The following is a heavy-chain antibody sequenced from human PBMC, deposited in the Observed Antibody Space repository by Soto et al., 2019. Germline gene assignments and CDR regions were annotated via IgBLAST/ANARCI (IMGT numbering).Heavy chain of an antibody. CDR2: IYHSGST. CDR1: GYSISSGYY. Sequence: PSETLSLTCAVSGYSISSGYYWGWIRQPPGKGLEWIGSIYHSGSTYYNPSLKSRVTISVDTSKNQFSLKLSSVTAADTAVYYCSRMEFVRPYYDFWSGYYNYYYGMDVWGQGTTVTVSS. CDR3: SRMEFVRPYYDFWSGYYNYYYGMDV. J-gene: IGHJ6*02. V-gene: IGHV4-38-2*01. D-gene: IGHD3-3*01.